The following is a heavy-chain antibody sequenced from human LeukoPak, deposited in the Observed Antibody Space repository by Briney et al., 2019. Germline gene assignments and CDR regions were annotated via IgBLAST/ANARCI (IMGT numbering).Heavy chain of an antibody. J-gene: IGHJ5*02. CDR3: ARGGRSYSSSWTRWFDP. CDR2: INHSGST. Sequence: SETLSLTCAVYGGSFSGYYWSWIRQPPGKGLEWIGGINHSGSTNYNPSLKSRVTISVDTSKNQFSLKLSSVTAADTAVYYCARGGRSYSSSWTRWFDPWGQGTLVTVSS. D-gene: IGHD6-13*01. CDR1: GGSFSGYY. V-gene: IGHV4-34*01.